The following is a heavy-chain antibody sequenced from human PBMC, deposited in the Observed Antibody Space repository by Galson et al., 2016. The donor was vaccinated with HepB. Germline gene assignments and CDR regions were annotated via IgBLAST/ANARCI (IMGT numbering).Heavy chain of an antibody. CDR2: IDENSVET. V-gene: IGHV3-23*01. Sequence: SLRLSCAGSGFPFSIYVMSWVRQAPGKGLEWVSTIDENSVETRYADSVEGRFIISRDNSDNTLYRQMNSPRVEDTAVYYCVKKHLPPVAGNNYFGSWGQGTLVAVSS. J-gene: IGHJ4*02. CDR3: VKKHLPPVAGNNYFGS. CDR1: GFPFSIYV. D-gene: IGHD6-19*01.